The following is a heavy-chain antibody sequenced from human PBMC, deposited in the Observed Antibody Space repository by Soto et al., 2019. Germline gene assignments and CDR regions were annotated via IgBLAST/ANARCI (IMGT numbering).Heavy chain of an antibody. D-gene: IGHD1-26*01. CDR3: ARERRWEPLLY. CDR1: GYTFSNYG. V-gene: IGHV1-18*01. J-gene: IGHJ4*02. CDR2: VSAYNRNT. Sequence: QVQLVQSGPEVKKPGASVKVSCKGSGYTFSNYGVTWVRQAPGQGLERLGWVSAYNRNTDYAQKFEDRATMTIDTLTNTAYLELRGLTPDDTAVYYCARERRWEPLLYWGQGTLIIVSP.